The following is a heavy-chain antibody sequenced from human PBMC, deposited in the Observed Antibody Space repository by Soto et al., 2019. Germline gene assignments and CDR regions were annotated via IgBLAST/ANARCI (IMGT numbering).Heavy chain of an antibody. CDR1: LYTFTGYY. J-gene: IGHJ4*02. D-gene: IGHD1-1*01. CDR3: ARGGTTSLDY. Sequence: ASLKVSCKTALYTFTGYYIHCVRHAPGQGLEWMGWINPNSGGPISAQKFQGRVTMTRDPSIRTAYLELSRLRSDDTAVYYCARGGTTSLDYWGQGTQVTVSS. V-gene: IGHV1-2*02. CDR2: INPNSGGP.